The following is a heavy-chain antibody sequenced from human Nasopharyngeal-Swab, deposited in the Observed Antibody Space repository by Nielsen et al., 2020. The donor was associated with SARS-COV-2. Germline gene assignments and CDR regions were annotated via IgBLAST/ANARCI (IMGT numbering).Heavy chain of an antibody. V-gene: IGHV3-23*01. Sequence: GESLKISCAASGFTFSSYAMSWVRQAPGKGLEWVSAISGSGGSTYYADSVKGRFTISRDNSKNTLYLQMNSLRAEDTAVYYCAKVVSTVALDYYYGMDVWGQGTTVTVSS. CDR2: ISGSGGST. CDR3: AKVVSTVALDYYYGMDV. J-gene: IGHJ6*02. CDR1: GFTFSSYA. D-gene: IGHD4-23*01.